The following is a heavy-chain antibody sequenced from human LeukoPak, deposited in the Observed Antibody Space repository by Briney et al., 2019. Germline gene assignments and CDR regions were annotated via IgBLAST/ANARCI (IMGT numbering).Heavy chain of an antibody. D-gene: IGHD2-15*01. CDR3: ARDRCSGGSCLTFDY. CDR1: GYTFTGYY. CDR2: INPNSGGT. Sequence: ASVKVSCKASGYTFTGYYMHWVRRAPGQGLEWMGWINPNSGGTNYAQKFQGRVTMTRDTSISTAYMELSRLRSDDTAVYYCARDRCSGGSCLTFDYWGQGTLVTVSS. V-gene: IGHV1-2*02. J-gene: IGHJ4*02.